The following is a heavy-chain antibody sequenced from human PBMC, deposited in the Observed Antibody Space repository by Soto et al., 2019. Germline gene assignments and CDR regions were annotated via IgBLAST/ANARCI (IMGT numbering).Heavy chain of an antibody. Sequence: EVQLVESGGGLVQPGGSLRLSCAASGFTFSSFWMTWVRQAPGKGLEWVANIKEDGSEKKYVDSVKGRFTISRDNAKKPMYLQMNSLRVEDTAVYYCARDRDSSGYGFFDYWGQGTLVTVSS. CDR3: ARDRDSSGYGFFDY. D-gene: IGHD3-22*01. CDR1: GFTFSSFW. V-gene: IGHV3-7*01. CDR2: IKEDGSEK. J-gene: IGHJ4*02.